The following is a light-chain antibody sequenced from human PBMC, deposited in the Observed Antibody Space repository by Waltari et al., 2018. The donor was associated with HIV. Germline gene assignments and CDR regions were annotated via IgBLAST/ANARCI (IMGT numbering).Light chain of an antibody. J-gene: IGLJ2*01. CDR2: DDS. CDR3: QVRESRIEHMV. V-gene: IGLV3-21*02. Sequence: SYVLTQPPSVSVAPGQTARITCSGNNIGSKGVHWYQHKPGQAPVLVVHDDSDRPSGIPDQFSGSKSGSTATLSISGAEVGDEADYYCQVRESRIEHMVFGGGTKLTVL. CDR1: NIGSKG.